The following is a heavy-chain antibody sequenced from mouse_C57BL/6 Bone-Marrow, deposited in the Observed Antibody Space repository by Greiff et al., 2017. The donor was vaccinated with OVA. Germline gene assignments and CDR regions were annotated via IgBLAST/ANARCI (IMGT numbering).Heavy chain of an antibody. V-gene: IGHV1-15*01. CDR3: TGTREVILWFAY. J-gene: IGHJ3*01. D-gene: IGHD2-13*01. CDR2: IDPETGGT. CDR1: GYTFTDYE. Sequence: QVQLKESGAELVRPGASVTLSCKASGYTFTDYEMHWVKQTPVHGLEWIGAIDPETGGTAYNQKFKGKAILTADKSSSTAYMELRSLTSEDSAVYYCTGTREVILWFAYWGQGTLVTVSA.